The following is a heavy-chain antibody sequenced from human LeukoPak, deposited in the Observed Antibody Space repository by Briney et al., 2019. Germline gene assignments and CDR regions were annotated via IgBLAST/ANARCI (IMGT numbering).Heavy chain of an antibody. J-gene: IGHJ3*01. CDR2: FSATDGSA. CDR3: AKARIAAAGTGAFDV. D-gene: IGHD6-13*01. Sequence: GGSLRLSCAASGFTVSSYVMTWVRLAPGKGLEWVSAFSATDGSAQYAESVKGRFTISRDNSKNSLYLQMNSLRDEDTAVYYCAKARIAAAGTGAFDVWGQGTVVTVSS. CDR1: GFTVSSYV. V-gene: IGHV3-23*01.